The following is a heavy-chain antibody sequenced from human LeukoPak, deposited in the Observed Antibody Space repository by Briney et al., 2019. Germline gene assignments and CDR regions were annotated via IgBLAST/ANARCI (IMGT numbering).Heavy chain of an antibody. CDR1: GFTFDDYG. CDR3: AKDRAATPGY. CDR2: ISSSGSTI. Sequence: PGGSLRLSCAASGFTFDDYGMSWVRHVPGKGLEGVSYISSSGSTIYYADSVKGRFTISRDNSKNKLYLQMNSLRAEDTAVYYCAKDRAATPGYWGQGTLVTVSS. V-gene: IGHV3-11*04. D-gene: IGHD2-15*01. J-gene: IGHJ4*02.